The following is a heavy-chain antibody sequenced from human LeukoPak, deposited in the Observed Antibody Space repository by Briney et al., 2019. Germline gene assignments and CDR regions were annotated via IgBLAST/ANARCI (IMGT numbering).Heavy chain of an antibody. CDR3: ARDRESSSWFDY. Sequence: PGGSLRLSCAASGFTFSSYNMNWVRQAPGKGLEWVSSISSSSSYIYYADSVKGRFTISRDNAKNPLYLQMNSLRAEDTAVYYCARDRESSSWFDYWGREPWSPSPQ. CDR1: GFTFSSYN. CDR2: ISSSSSYI. J-gene: IGHJ4*02. D-gene: IGHD6-13*01. V-gene: IGHV3-21*01.